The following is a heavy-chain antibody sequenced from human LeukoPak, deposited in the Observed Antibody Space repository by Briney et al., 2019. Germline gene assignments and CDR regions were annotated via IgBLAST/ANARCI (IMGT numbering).Heavy chain of an antibody. D-gene: IGHD1-26*01. Sequence: GGSLRLSCAASGFTFSNNDMSWVRQAPGKGLEWVSVISGSGGSTYYADSVKGRFTISRDNSKNTLYLQMNSLRAEDTAVYYCAKVLSGSQDYWGQGTLVTVFS. CDR2: ISGSGGST. CDR3: AKVLSGSQDY. J-gene: IGHJ4*02. V-gene: IGHV3-23*01. CDR1: GFTFSNND.